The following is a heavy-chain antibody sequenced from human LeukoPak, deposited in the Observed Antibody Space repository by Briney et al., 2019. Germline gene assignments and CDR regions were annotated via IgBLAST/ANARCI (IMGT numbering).Heavy chain of an antibody. D-gene: IGHD1-26*01. Sequence: SVKVSCKASGGTFSSYAISWVRQAPGQGLEWMGGIIPIFGTANYAQEFQGRVTITADESTSTAYMELSSLRSEDTAVYYCASWELHHDAFDIWGQGTMVTVSS. CDR1: GGTFSSYA. V-gene: IGHV1-69*13. J-gene: IGHJ3*02. CDR2: IIPIFGTA. CDR3: ASWELHHDAFDI.